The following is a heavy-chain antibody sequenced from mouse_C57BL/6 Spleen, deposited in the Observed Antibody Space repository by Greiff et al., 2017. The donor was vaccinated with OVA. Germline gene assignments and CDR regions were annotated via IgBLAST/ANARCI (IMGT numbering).Heavy chain of an antibody. D-gene: IGHD2-5*01. CDR2: IDPSDSYT. V-gene: IGHV1-50*01. CDR3: ARNSNYFAY. J-gene: IGHJ3*01. Sequence: VQLQQSGAELVKPGASVKLSCKASGYTFTSYWMQWVKQRPGQGLEWIGEIDPSDSYTNYTQKFKGKATLTVDTSSSTAYMQLSSLTSEDSAVYYCARNSNYFAYWGQGTLVTVSA. CDR1: GYTFTSYW.